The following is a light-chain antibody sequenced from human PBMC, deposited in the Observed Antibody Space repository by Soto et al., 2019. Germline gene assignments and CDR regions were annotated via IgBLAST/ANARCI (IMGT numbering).Light chain of an antibody. V-gene: IGKV3-11*01. CDR1: QSVSSG. J-gene: IGKJ5*01. CDR2: DAS. CDR3: QQRSNWPIT. Sequence: EIVMTQSPATLSVSPGERATLSCRAGQSVSSGLAWYQQKPGQAPRLLIYDASNRATGIPARFSGSGSGTDFTLTISSLEPEDFAVYYCQQRSNWPITFGQGTRLEIK.